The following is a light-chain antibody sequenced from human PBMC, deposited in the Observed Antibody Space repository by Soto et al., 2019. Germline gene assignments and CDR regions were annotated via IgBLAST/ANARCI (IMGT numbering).Light chain of an antibody. CDR3: QQYNSYPLT. CDR1: QSISTW. V-gene: IGKV1-5*03. CDR2: EAS. Sequence: DIQMTQSPSTLSASAGDRVTITCQASQSISTWLARYQQRPGKAPKLLIHEASSLESGVPSRFSGSGSETEYTLTSRSLQPDDFATYYSQQYNSYPLTFGGGTKVEIK. J-gene: IGKJ4*01.